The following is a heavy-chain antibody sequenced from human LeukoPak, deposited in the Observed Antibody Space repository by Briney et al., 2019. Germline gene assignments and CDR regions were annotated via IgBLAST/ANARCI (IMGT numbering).Heavy chain of an antibody. CDR2: IKQDGSEK. CDR3: ARGVRGWGFYGMDV. Sequence: GGSLRLSCTISGFTFGDYVMSWFRQAPGKGLEWVANIKQDGSEKYYVDSVKGRSTISRDNAKNSLYLQMNSLRAEDTAVYYCARGVRGWGFYGMDVWGQGTTVTVSS. V-gene: IGHV3-7*04. J-gene: IGHJ6*02. D-gene: IGHD7-27*01. CDR1: GFTFGDYV.